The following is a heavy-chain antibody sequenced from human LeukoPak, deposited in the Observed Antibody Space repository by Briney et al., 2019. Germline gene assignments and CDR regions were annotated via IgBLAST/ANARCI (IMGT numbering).Heavy chain of an antibody. J-gene: IGHJ4*02. D-gene: IGHD6-19*01. CDR3: ASPYSSGWYGEAFDY. V-gene: IGHV3-30*04. CDR1: GFTFSSYA. Sequence: GGSLRLSCAASGFTFSSYAMHWVRQALGKGLEWVAVISYDGSNKYYADSVKGRFTISRDNSKNTLYLQMNSLRAEDTAVYYCASPYSSGWYGEAFDYWGQGTLVTVSS. CDR2: ISYDGSNK.